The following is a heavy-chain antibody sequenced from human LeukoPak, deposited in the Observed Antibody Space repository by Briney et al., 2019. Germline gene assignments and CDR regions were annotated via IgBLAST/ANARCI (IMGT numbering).Heavy chain of an antibody. Sequence: PSETLSLTCTVSGGSISSYYWSWLRQPPGKGLESIGYIYYSNTNYNPSLKSRVTISVDTSKNQFSLKLSSVTAADTAVYYCARLKYGDYGLYYFDYWGQGTLVTVSS. CDR3: ARLKYGDYGLYYFDY. CDR2: IYYSNT. D-gene: IGHD4-17*01. J-gene: IGHJ4*02. CDR1: GGSISSYY. V-gene: IGHV4-59*08.